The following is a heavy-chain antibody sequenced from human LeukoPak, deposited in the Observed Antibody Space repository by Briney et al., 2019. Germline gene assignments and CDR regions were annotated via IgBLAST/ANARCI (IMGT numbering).Heavy chain of an antibody. V-gene: IGHV3-21*01. J-gene: IGHJ3*02. Sequence: GGSLRLSCAASGFTFDDYGMSWVRQAPGKGLEWVSSISSSSSYIYYADSVKGRFTISRDNAKNSLYLQMNSLRAEDTAVYYCARSTGAYDILTGYYPTHAFDIWGQGTMVTVSS. CDR3: ARSTGAYDILTGYYPTHAFDI. D-gene: IGHD3-9*01. CDR1: GFTFDDYG. CDR2: ISSSSSYI.